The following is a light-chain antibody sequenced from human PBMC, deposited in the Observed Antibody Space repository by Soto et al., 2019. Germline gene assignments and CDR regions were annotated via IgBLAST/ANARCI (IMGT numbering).Light chain of an antibody. CDR1: QSISGH. J-gene: IGKJ4*01. V-gene: IGKV1-39*01. Sequence: DIQMTQSPSPLSASVGYRVSITCRPGQSISGHLSWYQHKPGKAPELLIYAASSLQSGVPSRLSGGGSGTDFTLTINSLQHEDFATYYCEQTYPTPRTFGGGTKVDIK. CDR3: EQTYPTPRT. CDR2: AAS.